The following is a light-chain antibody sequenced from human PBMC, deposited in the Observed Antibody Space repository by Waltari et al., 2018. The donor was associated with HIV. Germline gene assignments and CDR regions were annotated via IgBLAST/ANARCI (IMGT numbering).Light chain of an antibody. Sequence: EIVMIQSPATLSVSRGERATLSCRASQSVSSNLALYQHSPGQSPRLLIYGASTSATGIPGRFSGSGSGTEFTLTISSLQSEDFAVYYCQQYDKWPRGTFGQGTRVEIK. CDR3: QQYDKWPRGT. V-gene: IGKV3-15*01. J-gene: IGKJ5*01. CDR1: QSVSSN. CDR2: GAS.